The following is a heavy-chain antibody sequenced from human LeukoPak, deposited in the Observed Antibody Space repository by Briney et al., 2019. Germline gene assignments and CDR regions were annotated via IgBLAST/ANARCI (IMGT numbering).Heavy chain of an antibody. CDR2: IYWDDDK. D-gene: IGHD3-10*01. CDR1: GFSLSTGGVG. V-gene: IGHV2-5*02. J-gene: IGHJ4*02. Sequence: SAPTLVNPTQTLTLTCTFSGFSLSTGGVGVGWIRQPPGNALEWLALIYWDDDKRYSPSLKSRLTITKDTSKNQVVLTMTNMDPVDTATYYCAHRYLFGEFYYFDYWGQGTLVTVSS. CDR3: AHRYLFGEFYYFDY.